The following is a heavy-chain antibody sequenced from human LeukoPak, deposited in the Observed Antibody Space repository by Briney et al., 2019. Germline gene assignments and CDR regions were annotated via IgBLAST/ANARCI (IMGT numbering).Heavy chain of an antibody. J-gene: IGHJ1*01. CDR1: GFTFSSYS. CDR2: ISSSSSYI. D-gene: IGHD6-13*01. Sequence: GGSLRLSCAASGFTFSSYSMNWVRQAPGKGLEWVSSISSSSSYIYYADSVKGRFTISRDNAKNSLYLQMNSLRAEDTAVYYCARDRGSSWYEAEYFQHWGQGTLVTVSS. V-gene: IGHV3-21*01. CDR3: ARDRGSSWYEAEYFQH.